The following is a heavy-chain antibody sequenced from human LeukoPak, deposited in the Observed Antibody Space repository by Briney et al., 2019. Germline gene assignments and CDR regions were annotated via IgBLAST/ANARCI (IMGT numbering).Heavy chain of an antibody. D-gene: IGHD4/OR15-4a*01. Sequence: GGSLRLSCAASGFTFSSYSMNWVRQAPGKGLEWVANIKEDGSETYYVDSVKGRFTISRDNAKNSLDLQMNSLRAEDTAVYYCARRKEVQTTFDYWGQETLVTVSS. CDR3: ARRKEVQTTFDY. CDR1: GFTFSSYS. J-gene: IGHJ4*02. CDR2: IKEDGSET. V-gene: IGHV3-7*01.